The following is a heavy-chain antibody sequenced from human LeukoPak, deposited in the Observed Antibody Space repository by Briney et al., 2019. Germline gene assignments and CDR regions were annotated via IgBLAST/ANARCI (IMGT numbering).Heavy chain of an antibody. CDR3: AREERLIAAAEYYFDY. J-gene: IGHJ4*02. V-gene: IGHV4-39*02. CDR2: IYYSGST. D-gene: IGHD6-13*01. CDR1: GGSISSSSYY. Sequence: SETLSLTCSVSGGSISSSSYYWGWIRQPPGKGLEWIGSIYYSGSTYYNPSLKSRVTISVDTSKDQFSLKLSSVTAADTAVYYCAREERLIAAAEYYFDYWGQGTLVTVSS.